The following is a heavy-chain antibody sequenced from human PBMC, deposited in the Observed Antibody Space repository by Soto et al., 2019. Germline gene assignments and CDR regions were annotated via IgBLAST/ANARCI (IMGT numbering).Heavy chain of an antibody. CDR1: GFTFSSYA. CDR2: ISYDGSNK. D-gene: IGHD6-6*01. J-gene: IGHJ5*02. Sequence: GGSLRLSCAASGFTFSSYAMHWVRQAPGKGLEWVAVISYDGSNKYYADSVKGRFTISRDNSKNTLYLQMNSLRAEDTAVYYCATLAVVAPYPYSSSSSWFDPWGQGTLVTVSS. CDR3: ATLAVVAPYPYSSSSSWFDP. V-gene: IGHV3-30-3*01.